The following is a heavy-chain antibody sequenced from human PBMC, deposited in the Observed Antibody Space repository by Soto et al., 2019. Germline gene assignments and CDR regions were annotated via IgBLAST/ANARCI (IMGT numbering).Heavy chain of an antibody. CDR2: ISSSSTI. J-gene: IGHJ5*02. D-gene: IGHD4-17*01. Sequence: GGSLRLSCAASGFTFSSGGMNWVRQAPGKGLEWVSYISSSSTIYYADSVKGRFTISRDNAKNSLYLQMNSLRAEDTAVYYCAREADYVNWFSPWGQGTLVTVSS. CDR1: GFTFSSGG. V-gene: IGHV3-48*01. CDR3: AREADYVNWFSP.